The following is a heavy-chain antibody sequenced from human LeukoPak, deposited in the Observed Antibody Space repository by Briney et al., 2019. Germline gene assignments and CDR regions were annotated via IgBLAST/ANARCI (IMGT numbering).Heavy chain of an antibody. D-gene: IGHD3-22*01. CDR1: GFTVTSSY. Sequence: PGGSLRLSCAASGFTVTSSYMSWVRQAPGKGLEWVAVLYSGGHTYYAGSVRGRFTISRDTSKNTLYLQIDSLRSEDTAEYYCARARCDSCGYGSWGQGTLVTVSS. V-gene: IGHV3-66*02. CDR3: ARARCDSCGYGS. CDR2: LYSGGHT. J-gene: IGHJ5*02.